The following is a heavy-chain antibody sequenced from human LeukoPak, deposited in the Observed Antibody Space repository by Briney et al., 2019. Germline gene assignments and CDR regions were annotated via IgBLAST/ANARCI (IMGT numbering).Heavy chain of an antibody. CDR2: IHPNSGAT. CDR1: GYTFTDYY. V-gene: IGHV1-2*02. D-gene: IGHD5-12*01. Sequence: ASVTVSFTTSGYTFTDYYLHWVRQAPGQGQEWVGWIHPNSGATHYAHKFQGRLTITRDTSISKDYMELTRLRSDDTAVYYCARDMGRYSGYDYDYWGQGTLVTVSS. J-gene: IGHJ4*02. CDR3: ARDMGRYSGYDYDY.